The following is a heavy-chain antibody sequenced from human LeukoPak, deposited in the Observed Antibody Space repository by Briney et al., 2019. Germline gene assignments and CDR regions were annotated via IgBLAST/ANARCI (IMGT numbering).Heavy chain of an antibody. V-gene: IGHV3-20*04. Sequence: GGSLRLSCAASGFTFDDYGMSWVRQAPGKGLEWVSGINWNGGSTGYADSVKGRFTISRHNSKNTLYLQMNSLRAEDTAVYYCARTHIFSSGWYDGSDYWGQGTLVTVSS. CDR1: GFTFDDYG. D-gene: IGHD6-19*01. CDR2: INWNGGST. J-gene: IGHJ4*02. CDR3: ARTHIFSSGWYDGSDY.